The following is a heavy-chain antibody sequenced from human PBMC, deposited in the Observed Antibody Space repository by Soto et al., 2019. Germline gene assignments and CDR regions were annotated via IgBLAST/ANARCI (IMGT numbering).Heavy chain of an antibody. V-gene: IGHV2-5*01. Sequence: QITLKESGPTLVKPTQTLTLTCTFSGFSLNTRAVGVGWIRQAPGKALEWLALINWNDGEPYSPSLKDRLTIPEDTSKNRVVLTMTNIGPVNTATYYCAHRQDLSGVDIWGQGTAVTVSS. D-gene: IGHD2-15*01. CDR1: GFSLNTRAVG. CDR3: AHRQDLSGVDI. CDR2: INWNDGE. J-gene: IGHJ3*02.